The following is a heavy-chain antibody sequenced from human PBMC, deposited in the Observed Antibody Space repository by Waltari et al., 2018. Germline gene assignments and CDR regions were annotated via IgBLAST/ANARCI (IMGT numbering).Heavy chain of an antibody. CDR3: ARVMKELSLKFALDV. CDR2: LSYDGNDK. Sequence: HELLVESGVVLDQPGGSLRLYCPASGVMFRCYDMHWVRQAPGKGLEWVAILSYDGNDKYYADSVKGRFTISRDNSKDTLYLQMNSLRTEDSAVYYCARVMKELSLKFALDVWGLGTLVTVSS. D-gene: IGHD3-16*02. CDR1: GVMFRCYD. J-gene: IGHJ3*01. V-gene: IGHV3-30-3*01.